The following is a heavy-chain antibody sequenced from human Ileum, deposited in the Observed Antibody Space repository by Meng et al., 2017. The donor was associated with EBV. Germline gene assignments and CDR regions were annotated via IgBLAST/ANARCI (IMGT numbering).Heavy chain of an antibody. D-gene: IGHD4-17*01. V-gene: IGHV4-30-4*01. CDR2: IFYTGST. CDR1: GDTLFIGGHY. J-gene: IGHJ5*02. CDR3: ARDSNGDYGWVDP. Sequence: QVHLQESGPGLVTPSXXLSLTCTVSGDTLFIGGHYWTWLRQPPGKGLEWIGYIFYTGSTYYNPSLKSRVTISLDLSKNQFSLNLTSVTAADTAVYYCARDSNGDYGWVDPWGQGTLVTVSS.